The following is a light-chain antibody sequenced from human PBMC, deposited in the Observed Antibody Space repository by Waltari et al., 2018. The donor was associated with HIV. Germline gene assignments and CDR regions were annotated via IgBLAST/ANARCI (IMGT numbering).Light chain of an antibody. CDR3: VLNLGRGIVV. CDR2: STN. V-gene: IGLV8-61*01. J-gene: IGLJ2*01. CDR1: SGSVSARNY. Sequence: QTVVTQEPSFSVSPGGTVTLTCGLSSGSVSARNYSSWSQQIPGQAPRTLIDSTNTRSSWVPDRFSCSILGNKAALTITEAQAEDESDYYCVLNLGRGIVVFGGVTKLTVL.